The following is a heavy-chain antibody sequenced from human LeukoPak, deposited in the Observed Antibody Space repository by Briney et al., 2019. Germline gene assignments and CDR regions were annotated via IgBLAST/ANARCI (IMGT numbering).Heavy chain of an antibody. J-gene: IGHJ2*01. CDR2: ISYSGST. CDR1: GGSISSSGHY. Sequence: NPSETLSLTCTVSGGSISSSGHYWDWIRQPAGKGLEWIGSISYSGSTYYNPSLKSRVTISRDTSENQFSLKLSSVTAADTAVYYCARDLHGGNSFTSDWYFDLWGRGTLVTVSS. CDR3: ARDLHGGNSFTSDWYFDL. V-gene: IGHV4-39*02. D-gene: IGHD4-23*01.